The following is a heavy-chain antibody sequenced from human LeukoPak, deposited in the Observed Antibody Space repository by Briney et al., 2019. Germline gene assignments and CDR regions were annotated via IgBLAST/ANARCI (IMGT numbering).Heavy chain of an antibody. D-gene: IGHD3/OR15-3a*01. V-gene: IGHV3-48*03. CDR2: ISSGGATT. CDR1: GFTFRSYE. J-gene: IGHJ4*02. CDR3: ARGFGPCDY. Sequence: GGSLRLSCVASGFTFRSYEMNWVRQAPGKGLEWVSYISSGGATTYYRDSVKGRFTISRDDAKNSLHLQMDSLRAEDTAVYYCARGFGPCDYWGQGTLVTVSS.